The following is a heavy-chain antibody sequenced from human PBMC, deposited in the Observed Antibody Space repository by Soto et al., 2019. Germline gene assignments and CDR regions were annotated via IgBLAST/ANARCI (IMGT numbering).Heavy chain of an antibody. J-gene: IGHJ4*02. Sequence: GASVKVSCKASGVNFNDNGIVWVRQAPGQGLEWMGGFISLFGPARPAQKFQGRVAITADRSSNTVYMQLRSLTYEDTAVYYCAHSPISWGRITRFDFWGQGSLVTVSS. CDR3: AHSPISWGRITRFDF. CDR2: FISLFGPA. D-gene: IGHD3-16*01. V-gene: IGHV1-69*06. CDR1: GVNFNDNG.